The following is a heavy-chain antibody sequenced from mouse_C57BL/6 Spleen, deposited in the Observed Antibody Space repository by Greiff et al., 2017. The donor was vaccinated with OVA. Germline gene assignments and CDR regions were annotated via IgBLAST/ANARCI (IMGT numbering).Heavy chain of an antibody. CDR1: GYSITSGYY. Sequence: EVKLEESGPGLVKPSQSLSLTCSVTGYSITSGYYWNWIRQFPGNKLEWMGYISYDGSNNYNPSLKNRISITRDTSKNQFFLKLNSVTTEDTATYYCARFITTVEYFDVWGTGTTVTVSS. CDR3: ARFITTVEYFDV. D-gene: IGHD1-1*01. V-gene: IGHV3-6*01. CDR2: ISYDGSN. J-gene: IGHJ1*03.